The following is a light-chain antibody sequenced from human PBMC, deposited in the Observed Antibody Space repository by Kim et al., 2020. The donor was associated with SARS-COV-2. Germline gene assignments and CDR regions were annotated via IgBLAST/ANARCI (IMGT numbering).Light chain of an antibody. CDR2: EVS. CDR1: SSDVGSYNL. V-gene: IGLV2-23*02. J-gene: IGLJ2*01. Sequence: AIALPCTGTSSDVGSYNLVAWYQQHPGKAPKLMIYEVSKRPSGVSNRFSGSKSGNTASLTISGLQAEDEADYYCCSYAGSSTHVVFGGGTQLTVL. CDR3: CSYAGSSTHVV.